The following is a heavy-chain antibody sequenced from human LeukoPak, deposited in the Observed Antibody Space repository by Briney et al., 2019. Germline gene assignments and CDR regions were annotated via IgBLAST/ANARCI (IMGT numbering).Heavy chain of an antibody. D-gene: IGHD4-17*01. V-gene: IGHV3-15*01. CDR2: IKSKADGATT. J-gene: IGHJ4*02. CDR3: TTDYGGGY. CDR1: GFIFSSYG. Sequence: GGSLRLSCAASGFIFSSYGMHWVRQAPGKGLEWVGRIKSKADGATTDYAAPVKGRFTISRDDSKNTLSLQMNSLNTDDTAMYYCTTDYGGGYWGQGTLVTVSS.